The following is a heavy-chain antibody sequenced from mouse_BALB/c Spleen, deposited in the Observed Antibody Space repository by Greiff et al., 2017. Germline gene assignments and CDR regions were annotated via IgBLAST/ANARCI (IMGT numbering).Heavy chain of an antibody. CDR3: ARDRGNSWYFDV. D-gene: IGHD2-1*01. CDR1: GFTFTDYY. J-gene: IGHJ1*01. V-gene: IGHV7-3*02. CDR2: IRNKANGYTT. Sequence: DVMLVESGGGLVQPGGSLRLSCATSGFTFTDYYMSWVRQPPGKALEWLGFIRNKANGYTTEYSASVKGRFTISRDNSQSILYLQMNTLRAEDSATYYCARDRGNSWYFDVWGAGTTVTVSS.